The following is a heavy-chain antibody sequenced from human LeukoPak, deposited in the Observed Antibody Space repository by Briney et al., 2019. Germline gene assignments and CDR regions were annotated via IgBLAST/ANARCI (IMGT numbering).Heavy chain of an antibody. CDR1: GGSISSYY. J-gene: IGHJ3*02. D-gene: IGHD5-24*01. CDR2: IYHTGTI. V-gene: IGHV4-59*01. Sequence: SETLSLTCTVSGGSISSYYWSWIRRPPGKGLEWIGYIYHTGTIKYNPSLKSRVTISVDTSKNQFSLRLTSVSAADTALYYCARETNYPDSPGFHAFEIWGQGTLVTVSS. CDR3: ARETNYPDSPGFHAFEI.